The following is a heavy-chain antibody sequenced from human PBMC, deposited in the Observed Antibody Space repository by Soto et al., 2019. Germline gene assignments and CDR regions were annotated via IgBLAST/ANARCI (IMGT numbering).Heavy chain of an antibody. Sequence: XESLSLSFAASGFTVSSYCKHWVRQSPGKGLMWVSRINNDGSSRSYADSVKGRFTISRDNAKNTLYLQVNSLRAEDTAVYYCSRDATTGYSAAGDYWGQGTLVTVSS. CDR3: SRDATTGYSAAGDY. D-gene: IGHD1-26*01. V-gene: IGHV3-74*01. J-gene: IGHJ4*02. CDR1: GFTVSSYC. CDR2: INNDGSSR.